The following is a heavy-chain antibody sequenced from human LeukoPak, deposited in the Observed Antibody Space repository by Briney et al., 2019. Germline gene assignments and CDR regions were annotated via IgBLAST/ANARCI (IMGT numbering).Heavy chain of an antibody. CDR3: ASYNWGSASDM. Sequence: GESLRLSCAASGFTFSTSWMYWVRQAPGKGLLWVSGIKSDGRETRYVDSVRGRFTISRDNAKNTLYLQMNGLRAEDTAVYYCASYNWGSASDMWGQGTMVTVSS. CDR1: GFTFSTSW. D-gene: IGHD1-1*01. CDR2: IKSDGRET. V-gene: IGHV3-74*01. J-gene: IGHJ3*02.